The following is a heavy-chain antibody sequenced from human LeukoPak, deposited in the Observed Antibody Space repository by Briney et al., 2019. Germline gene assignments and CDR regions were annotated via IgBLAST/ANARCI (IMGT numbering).Heavy chain of an antibody. Sequence: SETLSLTCTVSGGSISSSSYYWGWIRQPPGKGLEWLGSIYYSGSTYYNPSLKSRVTILVDMSRIQFSLKLSSVTAADTAVYYCARDLMNWNDDDYWGQGTLVTVSS. CDR2: IYYSGST. D-gene: IGHD1-1*01. CDR3: ARDLMNWNDDDY. V-gene: IGHV4-39*07. CDR1: GGSISSSSYY. J-gene: IGHJ4*02.